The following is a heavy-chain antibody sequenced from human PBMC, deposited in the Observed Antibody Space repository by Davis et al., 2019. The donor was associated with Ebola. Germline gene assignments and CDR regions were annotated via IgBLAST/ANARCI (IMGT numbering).Heavy chain of an antibody. V-gene: IGHV4-34*01. CDR1: GGSLRGYY. CDR3: AKGLFDWFDP. D-gene: IGHD2-21*01. J-gene: IGHJ5*02. Sequence: SETLSLTCVVDGGSLRGYYWSWISQPPGKGLEWDGEIIHSGSTNYNPSLKRRVTISVDPYKNQFSLKLSSATAADAAVYYCAKGLFDWFDPWGQGTLVTVSS. CDR2: IIHSGST.